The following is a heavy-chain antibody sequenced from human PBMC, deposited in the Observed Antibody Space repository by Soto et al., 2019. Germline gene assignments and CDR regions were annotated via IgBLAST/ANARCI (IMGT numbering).Heavy chain of an antibody. CDR2: VYYTGST. J-gene: IGHJ4*02. CDR3: ARSVAVPGAHIDY. Sequence: SETLSLTCSVSGGSISGSYWSWIRQSPGKGLEWLGYVYYTGSTNYSPSLRSRVSISVDTSKNEFSLRLSSVTAADTAVYFCARSVAVPGAHIDYWGQGTQVTAPQ. V-gene: IGHV4-59*01. D-gene: IGHD6-19*01. CDR1: GGSISGSY.